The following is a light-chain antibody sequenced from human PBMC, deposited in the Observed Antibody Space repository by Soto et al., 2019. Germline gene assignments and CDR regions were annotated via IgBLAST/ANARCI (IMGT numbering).Light chain of an antibody. J-gene: IGKJ2*01. CDR2: AAS. CDR3: QQYGSSPPT. CDR1: QSVSSNY. Sequence: EIVLTQSPGTLSLSPGERVSLSCRASQSVSSNYLAWYQQKLGQAPRLLIYAASSRATGVPDRFSGSGSGTGFTLTITRLQPEDFAVYSCQQYGSSPPTFGRGTKPEIK. V-gene: IGKV3-20*01.